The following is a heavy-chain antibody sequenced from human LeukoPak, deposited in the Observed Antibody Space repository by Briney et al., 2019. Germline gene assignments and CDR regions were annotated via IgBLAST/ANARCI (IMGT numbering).Heavy chain of an antibody. J-gene: IGHJ4*02. D-gene: IGHD3-10*01. V-gene: IGHV3-48*03. CDR1: GFTFSSYE. CDR3: ARSPRGGSGSYRRNY. Sequence: PGGSLRLSCAASGFTFSSYEMNWVRQAPGKGLEWVSYISSSGSTIYYADSVKGRFTVSRDNAKNSLYLQMNSLRAEDTALYYCARSPRGGSGSYRRNYWGQGTLVTASS. CDR2: ISSSGSTI.